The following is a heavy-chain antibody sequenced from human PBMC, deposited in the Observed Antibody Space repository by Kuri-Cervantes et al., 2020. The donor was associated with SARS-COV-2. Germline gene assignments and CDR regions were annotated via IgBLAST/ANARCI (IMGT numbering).Heavy chain of an antibody. Sequence: SETLSLTCTVSGGSISSHYWSWIRQPPGKGLEWIGYIYYSGSTNYNPALKNRVTITVDTSKNQFSLKLSSVTAADTAVYYCARDLRNTVVTPNYYYYYYMDVWGKGTTVTVSS. CDR3: ARDLRNTVVTPNYYYYYYMDV. D-gene: IGHD4-23*01. V-gene: IGHV4-59*11. CDR1: GGSISSHY. CDR2: IYYSGST. J-gene: IGHJ6*03.